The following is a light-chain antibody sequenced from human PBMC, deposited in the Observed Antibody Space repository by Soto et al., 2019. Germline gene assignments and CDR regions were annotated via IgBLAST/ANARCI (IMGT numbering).Light chain of an antibody. Sequence: EIVMTQSPATLSVSPGERATLSCRASQSVSSNLAWYQQKPGQAPRLLIYGASTRATGIPARFSGSGSGTEFTLTISSLQSEDFAVDYCQQYNNWPPMYTFGQGTKLAIK. CDR1: QSVSSN. CDR2: GAS. CDR3: QQYNNWPPMYT. J-gene: IGKJ2*01. V-gene: IGKV3-15*01.